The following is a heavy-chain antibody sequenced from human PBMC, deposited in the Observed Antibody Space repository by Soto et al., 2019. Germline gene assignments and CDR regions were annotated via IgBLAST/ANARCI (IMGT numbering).Heavy chain of an antibody. CDR2: IPNKVSSYST. Sequence: GGSLSLSCLASVFPFTDHYLEWVRQAPGEALEWLGRIPNKVSSYSTHYAASVNGRFSISRDDSKNAVYLQLNSLKAEDTAVYSCLTPAGDAREHPSYCYCAMGVWGRGIKVAVS. CDR3: LTPAGDAREHPSYCYCAMGV. CDR1: VFPFTDHY. V-gene: IGHV3-72*01. D-gene: IGHD2-21*01. J-gene: IGHJ6*02.